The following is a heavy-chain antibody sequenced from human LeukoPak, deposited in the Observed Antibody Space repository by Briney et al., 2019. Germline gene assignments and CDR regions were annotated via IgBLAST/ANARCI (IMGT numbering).Heavy chain of an antibody. V-gene: IGHV4-59*01. J-gene: IGHJ6*02. Sequence: PSETLSLTCTVSGGSISSYYWSWIRQPPGKGLEWIGYIYYSGSTNYNPSLKSRVTISVDTSKNQFSLKLSSVTAADTAAYYCARGPPDDSSGYYSYYYYYGMDVWGQGTTVTVSS. CDR2: IYYSGST. CDR1: GGSISSYY. D-gene: IGHD3-22*01. CDR3: ARGPPDDSSGYYSYYYYYGMDV.